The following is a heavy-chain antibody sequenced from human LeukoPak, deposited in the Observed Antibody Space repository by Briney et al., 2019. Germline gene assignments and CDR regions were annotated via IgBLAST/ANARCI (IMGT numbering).Heavy chain of an antibody. D-gene: IGHD3-16*01. CDR2: INHSGST. V-gene: IGHV4-34*01. J-gene: IGHJ4*02. CDR1: GGSFSGYY. CDR3: ARRGSGSIKY. Sequence: SETLSLTCAVYGGSFSGYYWSWIRQPPGKGLEWIGEINHSGSTSYNPSLKSRVTISVDTSKNQFSLKLSSVTAADTAVYYCARRGSGSIKYWGQGTLVTVSS.